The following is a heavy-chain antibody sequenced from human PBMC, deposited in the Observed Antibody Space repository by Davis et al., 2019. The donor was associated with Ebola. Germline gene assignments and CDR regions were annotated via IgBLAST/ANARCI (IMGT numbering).Heavy chain of an antibody. CDR1: GFTFSSYW. Sequence: GESLKISCAASGFTFSSYWMSWVRQAPGKGLEWVANIKQDGSEKYYVDSVKGRFTISRDNAKNSLYLQMNSLRAEDTAVYYCAAPASGGYYPGYWGQGTLVTVSS. CDR3: AAPASGGYYPGY. V-gene: IGHV3-7*03. J-gene: IGHJ4*02. D-gene: IGHD3-22*01. CDR2: IKQDGSEK.